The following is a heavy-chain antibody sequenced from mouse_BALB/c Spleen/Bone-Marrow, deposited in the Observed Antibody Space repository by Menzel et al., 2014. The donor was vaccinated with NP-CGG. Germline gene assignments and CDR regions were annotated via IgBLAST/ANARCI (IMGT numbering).Heavy chain of an antibody. D-gene: IGHD1-2*01. J-gene: IGHJ2*01. CDR2: INPSNGRT. V-gene: IGHV1S81*02. CDR1: GYTFTRYW. CDR3: AREAYYGPDY. Sequence: VQLVESGAELVKPGASVKLSCKASGYTFTRYWMEWVKQRPGQGLEWIGEINPSNGRTNYNEKFKSKATLTVDKSSSTAYMQLSNLTSEDSAVYYCAREAYYGPDYWGQGTTLTVSS.